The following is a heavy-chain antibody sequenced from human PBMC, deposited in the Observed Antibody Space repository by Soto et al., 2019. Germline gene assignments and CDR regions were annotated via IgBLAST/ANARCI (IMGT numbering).Heavy chain of an antibody. CDR1: GGSISSYY. J-gene: IGHJ6*02. Sequence: SETLSLTCTVSGGSISSYYWSWIRQPPGKGLEWIGYIYYSGSTNYNPSLKSRVTISVDTSKNQFSLKLSSVTAADTAVYYCARDREEGARYYGMDVWGQGTTVTVSS. D-gene: IGHD1-26*01. CDR3: ARDREEGARYYGMDV. CDR2: IYYSGST. V-gene: IGHV4-59*01.